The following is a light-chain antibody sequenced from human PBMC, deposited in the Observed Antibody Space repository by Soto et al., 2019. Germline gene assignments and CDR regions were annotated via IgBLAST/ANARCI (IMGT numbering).Light chain of an antibody. CDR3: QQYESAPLT. V-gene: IGKV3-20*01. Sequence: EIVLTQSPGTLSLSPGERATLSCRASQSVSSTYLDWYQQKPGQAPRLLIYGASSRATGIPDRFSGSGSGTDSTLTISRLEPEDFAVYYCQQYESAPLTFGGGTKVDIK. CDR1: QSVSSTY. CDR2: GAS. J-gene: IGKJ4*01.